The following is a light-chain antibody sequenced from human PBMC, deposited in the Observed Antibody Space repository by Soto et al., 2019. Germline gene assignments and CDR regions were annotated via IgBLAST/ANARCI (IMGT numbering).Light chain of an antibody. CDR1: QSVSSSY. V-gene: IGKV3D-15*01. CDR3: QQYNNWLAIT. J-gene: IGKJ5*01. CDR2: GAS. Sequence: EIVLTQSPGTLSLSPGERASLSCRASQSVSSSYLAWYQQKPGQAPRLLIYGASTRATGIPARFSGSGSGTEFTLTISSLQSEDFAVYYCQQYNNWLAITFGQGTRLEN.